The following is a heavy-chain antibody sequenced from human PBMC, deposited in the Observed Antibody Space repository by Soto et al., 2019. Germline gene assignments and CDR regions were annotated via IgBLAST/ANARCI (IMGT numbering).Heavy chain of an antibody. CDR2: INHSGST. Sequence: QVQLQQWGAGLLKPSETLSLTCAVYGGSFSGYYWSWIRQPPGKGLEWIGEINHSGSTNYNPSLKRRVTISVDTSKNQFALKLISVTAADTAVYYCARRMCGGDCYSPIDYWGQGTLVTVSS. J-gene: IGHJ4*02. V-gene: IGHV4-34*01. CDR3: ARRMCGGDCYSPIDY. CDR1: GGSFSGYY. D-gene: IGHD2-21*02.